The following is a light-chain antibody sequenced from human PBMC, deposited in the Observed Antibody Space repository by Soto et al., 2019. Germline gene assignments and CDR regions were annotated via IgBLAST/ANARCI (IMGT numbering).Light chain of an antibody. V-gene: IGKV3-15*01. J-gene: IGKJ5*01. CDR1: QCISSN. CDR2: AES. CDR3: QQYNNWPSIT. Sequence: EIVMTQSPATLSVSPGERVTLSCRASQCISSNLAWYQQKPGQAPRLLIYAESTRATGIPARFSGSGSGTEFTLTISSLQSEDFAVYYCQQYNNWPSITFGQGTRLEIK.